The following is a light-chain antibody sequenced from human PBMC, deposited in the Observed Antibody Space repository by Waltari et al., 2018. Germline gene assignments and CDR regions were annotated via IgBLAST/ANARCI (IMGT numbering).Light chain of an antibody. CDR1: QSLLHTSGNTF. V-gene: IGKV2-28*01. J-gene: IGKJ1*01. CDR3: MQARQTPWT. Sequence: DIVMTQSPLSLSVTPGEPASISCRSSQSLLHTSGNTFLDWYLQKPGQSPQLLIYLISNRACGVPDRCSGSGAGTYFTLKISRVEAEDVGVYFCMQARQTPWTFGQGTKVEIK. CDR2: LIS.